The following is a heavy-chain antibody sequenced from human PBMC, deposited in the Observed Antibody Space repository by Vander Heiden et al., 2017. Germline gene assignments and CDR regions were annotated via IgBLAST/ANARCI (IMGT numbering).Heavy chain of an antibody. CDR1: GFTFGAYA. V-gene: IGHV3-49*05. J-gene: IGHJ4*02. D-gene: IGHD3-3*01. Sequence: EVQLVESGGGLVKPGRSLRLSCTASGFTFGAYAMSWFRPAPGKGLEWVGFIRSKAYGGTTEYAASVKGRFTISRDDSKSIAYLQMNSLKTEDTAVYYCTVGITIFGVVTSLDYWGQGTLVTVSS. CDR3: TVGITIFGVVTSLDY. CDR2: IRSKAYGGTT.